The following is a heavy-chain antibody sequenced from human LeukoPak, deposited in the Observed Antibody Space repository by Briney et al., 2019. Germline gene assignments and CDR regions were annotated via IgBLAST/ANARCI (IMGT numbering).Heavy chain of an antibody. CDR1: GGSFSGYY. V-gene: IGHV4-34*01. D-gene: IGHD3-22*01. Sequence: SETLSLTCAVYGGSFSGYYWSWIRQPPGKGLEWIGEINHSGSTNYNPSLKSRVTISVDTSKNQFSLKLSSVTAADTAVYYCARVRDRSDLDYWGQGTLVTVSS. CDR2: INHSGST. CDR3: ARVRDRSDLDY. J-gene: IGHJ4*02.